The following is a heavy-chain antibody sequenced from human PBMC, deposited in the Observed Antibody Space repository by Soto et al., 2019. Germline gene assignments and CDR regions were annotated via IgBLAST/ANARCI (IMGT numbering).Heavy chain of an antibody. J-gene: IGHJ4*02. CDR3: VVAAHPYYFDY. Sequence: QVQLVQSGAEVKKPGASVKVSCKASGYTFTSYGISWVRQAPGQGLEWMGWISAYNGNTNYAQKRQGGVTMTTDTSTSTAYIELRSLISDDTAVYYCVVAAHPYYFDYWGQGTLVTFSS. D-gene: IGHD2-15*01. V-gene: IGHV1-18*01. CDR1: GYTFTSYG. CDR2: ISAYNGNT.